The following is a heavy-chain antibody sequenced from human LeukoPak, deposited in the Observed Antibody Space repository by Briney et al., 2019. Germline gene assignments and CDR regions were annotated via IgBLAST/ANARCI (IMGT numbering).Heavy chain of an antibody. CDR3: TREGVYAPDPSSYHRDAFDI. J-gene: IGHJ3*02. V-gene: IGHV1-3*01. CDR1: GYTFTSYA. D-gene: IGHD3-16*02. CDR2: INAGNGNT. Sequence: GASVKVSCKAFGYTFTSYAMHWVRQAPGQRLEWMGWINAGNGNTKYSQKFQGRVTITRDKSTNTAHMELRRLESGDTAVYYCTREGVYAPDPSSYHRDAFDIWGQGTVVIVSS.